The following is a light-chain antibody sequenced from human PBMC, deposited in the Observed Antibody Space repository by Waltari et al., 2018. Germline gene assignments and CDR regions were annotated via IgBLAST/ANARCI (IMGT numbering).Light chain of an antibody. J-gene: IGLJ2*01. Sequence: QSVLTQPPSVSGAPGQRISISCTGHSSNIGAGNDVHWYQQLPVAAPKLLIYGTTNRPSGVPDRFSGSKSGSSASLAITGLRPEDEADYYCQSSDSSLRAVFGGGTKVTVL. CDR1: SSNIGAGND. CDR3: QSSDSSLRAV. V-gene: IGLV1-40*01. CDR2: GTT.